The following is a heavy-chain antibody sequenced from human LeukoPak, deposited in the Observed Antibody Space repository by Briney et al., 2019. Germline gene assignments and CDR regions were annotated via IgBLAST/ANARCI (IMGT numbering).Heavy chain of an antibody. Sequence: PGGSLRLSCAASGLSFKNAWMNWVRQAPGKGLEWVGRIKNKADGGTTDYAAPVKGRFTISRDDSENTLYLQMNSLRAEDTAVYYCAKEGGFGSNWFDPWGQGTLVTVSS. CDR3: AKEGGFGSNWFDP. J-gene: IGHJ5*02. CDR2: IKNKADGGTT. CDR1: GLSFKNAW. V-gene: IGHV3-15*01. D-gene: IGHD3-10*01.